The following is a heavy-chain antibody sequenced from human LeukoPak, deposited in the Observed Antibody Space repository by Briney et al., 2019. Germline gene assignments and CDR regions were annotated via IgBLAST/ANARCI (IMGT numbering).Heavy chain of an antibody. V-gene: IGHV3-53*01. CDR1: GFTFSSYA. Sequence: GGSLRLSCAASGFTFSSYAMSWVRQAPGKGLEWVSVIYSGGSTYYADSVKGRFTISRDNSKNTLYLQMNSLRAEDTAVYYCARVGAAAGTRDAFDIWGQGTMVTVSS. CDR2: IYSGGST. CDR3: ARVGAAAGTRDAFDI. D-gene: IGHD6-13*01. J-gene: IGHJ3*02.